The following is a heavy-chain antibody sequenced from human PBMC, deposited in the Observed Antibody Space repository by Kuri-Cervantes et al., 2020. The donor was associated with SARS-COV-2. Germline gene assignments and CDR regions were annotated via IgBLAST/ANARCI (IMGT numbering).Heavy chain of an antibody. CDR1: GGSFSGYY. J-gene: IGHJ4*02. V-gene: IGHV4-34*01. D-gene: IGHD2-2*03. CDR3: AREVPVDIVVVPAAIDYFDY. CDR2: INHSGST. Sequence: GSLRLSCAVYGGSFSGYYWSWIRQPPGKGLEWIGEINHSGSTNYNPSLKSRVTISVDTSKNQFSLKLSSVTAADTAVYYCAREVPVDIVVVPAAIDYFDYWGQGTLVTVSS.